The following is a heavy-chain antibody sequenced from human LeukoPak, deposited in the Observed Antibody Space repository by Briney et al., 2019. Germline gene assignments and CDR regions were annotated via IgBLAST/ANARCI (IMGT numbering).Heavy chain of an antibody. Sequence: GAPVKVSCKASGGTFSSYAISWVRQAPGQGLEWMGGIIPIFGTANYAQKFQGRVTITADESTSTAYMELSSLRSEDTAVYYCARDGHTYYYGSGSYYNPWYFDLWGRGTLVTVSS. D-gene: IGHD3-10*01. CDR2: IIPIFGTA. V-gene: IGHV1-69*13. J-gene: IGHJ2*01. CDR1: GGTFSSYA. CDR3: ARDGHTYYYGSGSYYNPWYFDL.